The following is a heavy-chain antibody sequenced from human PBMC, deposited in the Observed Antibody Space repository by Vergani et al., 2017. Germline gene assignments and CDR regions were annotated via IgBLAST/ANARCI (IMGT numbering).Heavy chain of an antibody. CDR2: INSDESST. V-gene: IGHV3-74*01. D-gene: IGHD5-12*01. CDR1: GFTFSSYW. CDR3: ARDKGYSAYDSRTLDY. J-gene: IGHJ4*02. Sequence: EVQLVETGGGLVQPGGSLRLSCAASGFTFSSYWMHWVRQAPGKGLVWVSRINSDESSTSYADSVKGRFTVSRDNAKNTLYLQMDSLRAEDTAEYYCARDKGYSAYDSRTLDYWGQGALVTVSS.